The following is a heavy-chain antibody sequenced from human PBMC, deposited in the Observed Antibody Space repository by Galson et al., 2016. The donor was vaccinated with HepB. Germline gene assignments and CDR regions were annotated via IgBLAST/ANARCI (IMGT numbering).Heavy chain of an antibody. Sequence: SLRLSCAASAFTFSTYGMHWVRQAPGKGLEWVAVISYDGSRKYYADSVKGRSTISRDNSKNTLYLQMNSLRTEDTAVYYCAKDPYYYGSGSYYFDYWGRGTLVTVSS. V-gene: IGHV3-30*18. CDR2: ISYDGSRK. CDR3: AKDPYYYGSGSYYFDY. J-gene: IGHJ4*02. D-gene: IGHD3-10*01. CDR1: AFTFSTYG.